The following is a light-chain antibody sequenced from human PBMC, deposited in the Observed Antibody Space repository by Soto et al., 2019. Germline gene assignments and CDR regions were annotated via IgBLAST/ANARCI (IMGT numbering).Light chain of an antibody. Sequence: AIRMTQSPSSLSAYTGDRVTITCRASQGISSYLAWYQQKPGKAPKLLIYAASTLQSGVPSRFSGSGSGTDFTLTISCLQSEDFATYYCQQYYSYLFTFGQGTRLEIK. CDR1: QGISSY. CDR2: AAS. V-gene: IGKV1-8*01. J-gene: IGKJ5*01. CDR3: QQYYSYLFT.